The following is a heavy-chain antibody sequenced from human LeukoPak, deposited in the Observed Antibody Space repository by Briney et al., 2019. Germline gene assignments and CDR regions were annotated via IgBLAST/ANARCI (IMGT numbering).Heavy chain of an antibody. D-gene: IGHD3-22*01. CDR3: AKEMYYYDSSGYYVFDY. Sequence: GRSLRLSCAASGFTFSSYGMHWVRQAPGKGLEWVAVISYDGSNKYYADSVKGRFTISRDNSKNTLYLQMNSLRAEDTAVYYCAKEMYYYDSSGYYVFDYWGQGTLVTVSS. CDR2: ISYDGSNK. V-gene: IGHV3-30*18. J-gene: IGHJ4*02. CDR1: GFTFSSYG.